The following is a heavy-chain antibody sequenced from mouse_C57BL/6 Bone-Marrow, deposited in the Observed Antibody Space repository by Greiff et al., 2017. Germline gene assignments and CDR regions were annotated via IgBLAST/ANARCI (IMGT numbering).Heavy chain of an antibody. J-gene: IGHJ3*01. CDR3: ARHEDSTAWFAY. CDR1: GYTFTEYT. Sequence: QVHVKQSGAELVKPGASVKLSCKASGYTFTEYTIHWVKQRSGQGLEWIGWFYPGSGSIKYNEKFKDKATLTADKSSSTVYMELSRLISEDSAVYFCARHEDSTAWFAYWGQGTLVTVSA. CDR2: FYPGSGSI. V-gene: IGHV1-62-2*01.